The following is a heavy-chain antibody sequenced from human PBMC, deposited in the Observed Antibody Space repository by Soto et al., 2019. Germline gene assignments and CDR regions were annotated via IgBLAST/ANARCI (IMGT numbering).Heavy chain of an antibody. V-gene: IGHV1-69*13. Sequence: SVKVSCKASGGTFSSYAISWVRQAPGQGLEWMGGIIPIFGTANYAQKFQGRVTITADESTSTAYMELSSLRSEDTAVYYCARARKQMGNYYGSGSYWDYWGQGTLVTVSS. D-gene: IGHD3-10*01. CDR2: IIPIFGTA. CDR1: GGTFSSYA. CDR3: ARARKQMGNYYGSGSYWDY. J-gene: IGHJ4*02.